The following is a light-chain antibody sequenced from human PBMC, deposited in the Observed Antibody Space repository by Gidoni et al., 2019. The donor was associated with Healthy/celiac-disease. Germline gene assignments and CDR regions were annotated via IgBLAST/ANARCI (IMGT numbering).Light chain of an antibody. Sequence: DIVMTQSPLSLPVTPGEPASISCRSSQSLLHSNGYNYLDWYLQKPGQSPQLLIYLGSNRASGVPDRFSGSGSGTDFTLKISRVEAEYVGVYYCMQALQTPITFXQXTRLEIK. CDR3: MQALQTPIT. CDR1: QSLLHSNGYNY. CDR2: LGS. V-gene: IGKV2-28*01. J-gene: IGKJ5*01.